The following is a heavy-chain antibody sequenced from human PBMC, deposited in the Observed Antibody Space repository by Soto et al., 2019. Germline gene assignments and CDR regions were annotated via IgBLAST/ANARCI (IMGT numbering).Heavy chain of an antibody. J-gene: IGHJ6*02. CDR3: GRVVRLGSNYAMDV. CDR2: ILPMFRKT. CDR1: GATFSDYG. D-gene: IGHD1-1*01. Sequence: QVRLAQSGAEVRNPGSSVRVSCKASGATFSDYGITWVRQAPRQGLGWVGAILPMFRKTNYAQTFQGRVTIISDESPDTVYLELSRLRSDDTAIYFCGRVVRLGSNYAMDVWGQGTTVVVSS. V-gene: IGHV1-69*01.